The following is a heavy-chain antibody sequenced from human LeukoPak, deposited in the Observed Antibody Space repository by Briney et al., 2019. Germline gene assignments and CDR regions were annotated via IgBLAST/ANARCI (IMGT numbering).Heavy chain of an antibody. Sequence: GTLSLTCTVSGGSSSSSSYYWGWIRQPPGKGLEWVSGLTNRGYTTYYADSVKGRFTISRDNSKNTLYLQMNSLRAEDTVIYYCAKAIVVVTARYNDYWGQGTLVTVSS. J-gene: IGHJ4*02. CDR3: AKAIVVVTARYNDY. CDR2: LTNRGYTT. CDR1: GGSSSSSSYY. V-gene: IGHV3-23*01. D-gene: IGHD2-21*02.